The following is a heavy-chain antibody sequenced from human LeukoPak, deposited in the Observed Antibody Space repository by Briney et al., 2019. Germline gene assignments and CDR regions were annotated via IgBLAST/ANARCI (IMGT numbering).Heavy chain of an antibody. J-gene: IGHJ3*02. V-gene: IGHV3-30*02. CDR2: IRYDGSNK. CDR3: AKPEPAAYYYDSSGYYYSDAFDI. D-gene: IGHD3-22*01. CDR1: GSTLSSYG. Sequence: PGGSLSLSCAASGSTLSSYGMHWVRQAPGKGLEWVAFIRYDGSNKYYADSVKGRSTISRDNSKNTLYLQMNSLRAKDTAVYYCAKPEPAAYYYDSSGYYYSDAFDIWGQGKMVTVSS.